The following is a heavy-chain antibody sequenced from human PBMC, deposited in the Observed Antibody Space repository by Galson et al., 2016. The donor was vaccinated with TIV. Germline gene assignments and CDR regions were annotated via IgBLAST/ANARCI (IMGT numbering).Heavy chain of an antibody. J-gene: IGHJ6*02. CDR3: AKVNRDGDYYFYDVDV. D-gene: IGHD1-14*01. V-gene: IGHV3-23*01. CDR2: IYGSGARS. Sequence: SLRLSCAVSGFSFINYGMNWVRQAPGKGLEWVSGIYGSGARSFYADSVTGRFTISRDNSKFTLYLQMNSLRVEDTAVYYCAKVNRDGDYYFYDVDVWGHGTTVTVSS. CDR1: GFSFINYG.